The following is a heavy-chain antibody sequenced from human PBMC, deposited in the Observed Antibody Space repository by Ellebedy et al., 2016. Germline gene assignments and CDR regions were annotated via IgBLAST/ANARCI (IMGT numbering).Heavy chain of an antibody. CDR3: ARSLYSSSWYAPYYYYGMDV. V-gene: IGHV1-3*01. CDR1: GYTFTTNA. D-gene: IGHD6-13*01. J-gene: IGHJ6*02. CDR2: INAGKGNT. Sequence: ASVKVSCKASGYTFTTNAMHWVRQAPGQRLEWMGWINAGKGNTKYSQKFQGRVTITRDTSASTAYMALSSLRSEDTAVYYCARSLYSSSWYAPYYYYGMDVWGQGTTVTVSS.